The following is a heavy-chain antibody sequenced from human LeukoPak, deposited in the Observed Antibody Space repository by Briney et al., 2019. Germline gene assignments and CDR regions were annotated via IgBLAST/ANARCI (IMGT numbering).Heavy chain of an antibody. J-gene: IGHJ4*02. CDR2: ISSSGSTT. CDR1: AFTFSRCE. V-gene: IGHV3-48*03. Sequence: PGGSLRLSCAASAFTFSRCEMNWVRQAPGKGPEWVSYISSSGSTTYYADSVKGRFTISRDNAKNSLYLQMSSLRAEDTAVYYCASVDSSGYYRHFDYWGQGTLVNVSS. D-gene: IGHD3-22*01. CDR3: ASVDSSGYYRHFDY.